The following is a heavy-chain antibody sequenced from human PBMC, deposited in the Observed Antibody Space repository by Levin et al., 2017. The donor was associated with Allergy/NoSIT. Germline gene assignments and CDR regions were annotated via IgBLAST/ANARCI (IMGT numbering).Heavy chain of an antibody. Sequence: ASVKVSCKASGYTFTSYAISWVRQAPGQGLEWMGWISVYNGNTKYAQKFQGRVTMTTDTSTSTAYMELRSLRSDDTAMYYCARDLWVRGEKRHFDYWGQGTLVTVSS. D-gene: IGHD3-10*01. V-gene: IGHV1-18*01. CDR3: ARDLWVRGEKRHFDY. J-gene: IGHJ4*02. CDR2: ISVYNGNT. CDR1: GYTFTSYA.